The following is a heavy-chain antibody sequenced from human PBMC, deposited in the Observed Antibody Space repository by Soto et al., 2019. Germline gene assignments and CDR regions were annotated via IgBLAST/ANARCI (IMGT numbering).Heavy chain of an antibody. Sequence: EVQLVESEGGLVQPGGSLRLSCAASGFSFSDYYINWVRQAPGKGLEWVGRTRNKASSYTTDYAAFVKGRFTISRDDSKNLIYLQMNSMTTEDTAVYYCAREGSSSGPDYEYWGQGTLVTVSS. CDR3: AREGSSSGPDYEY. D-gene: IGHD3-22*01. CDR1: GFSFSDYY. CDR2: TRNKASSYTT. J-gene: IGHJ4*02. V-gene: IGHV3-72*01.